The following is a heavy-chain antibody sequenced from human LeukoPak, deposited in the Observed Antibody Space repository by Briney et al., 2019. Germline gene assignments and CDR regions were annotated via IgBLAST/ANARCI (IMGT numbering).Heavy chain of an antibody. CDR3: ARLGPDGLDGYAVADY. V-gene: IGHV4-39*01. D-gene: IGHD1-1*01. CDR1: GGSISSSSYY. Sequence: SETLSLSCTVSGGSISSSSYYWGWISQPPGKGLEWIVSIYYSGSTYYNPSLRSRVTISVDTSKNQFSLKLSSVTAADTAVYYCARLGPDGLDGYAVADYWGQGTLVTVSS. CDR2: IYYSGST. J-gene: IGHJ4*02.